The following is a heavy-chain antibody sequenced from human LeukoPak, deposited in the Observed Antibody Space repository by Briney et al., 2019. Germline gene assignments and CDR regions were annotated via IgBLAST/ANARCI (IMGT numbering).Heavy chain of an antibody. CDR1: GFTFSSHG. Sequence: GGSLRLSCAASGFTFSSHGMNWVRQAPGKGLEWVSGITGGGTTYYADSVKGRATISRDNSKNTLYLQMNSLRAEDTAVYYCAKDRHWLALDDWGQGTLVTVSS. V-gene: IGHV3-23*01. D-gene: IGHD6-19*01. CDR2: ITGGGTT. CDR3: AKDRHWLALDD. J-gene: IGHJ4*02.